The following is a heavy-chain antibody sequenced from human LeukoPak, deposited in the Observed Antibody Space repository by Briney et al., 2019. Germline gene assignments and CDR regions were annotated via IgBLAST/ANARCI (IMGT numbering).Heavy chain of an antibody. D-gene: IGHD5-18*01. J-gene: IGHJ4*02. CDR2: INPSGGST. CDR1: GYTFTGYY. CDR3: AREYSGYRTLDY. V-gene: IGHV1-46*01. Sequence: GASVKVSCKASGYTFTGYYMHWVRQAPGQGLEWMGIINPSGGSTSYAQKFQGRVTMTRDMSTSTVYMELSSLRSEDTAVYYCAREYSGYRTLDYWGQGTLVTVSS.